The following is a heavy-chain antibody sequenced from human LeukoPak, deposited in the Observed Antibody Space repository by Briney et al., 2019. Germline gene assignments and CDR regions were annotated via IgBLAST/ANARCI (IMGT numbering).Heavy chain of an antibody. D-gene: IGHD2-15*01. CDR2: IYSSGST. Sequence: PSETLSLTCTVSGGSISGHYWSWIRQPAGKGLGWIGRIYSSGSTSHNPSLKSRITVSADTSKNQFSLKLSSVTAADTAVYYCATQGSSFYDAFHIWGQGTMVTVSS. CDR1: GGSISGHY. CDR3: ATQGSSFYDAFHI. V-gene: IGHV4-4*07. J-gene: IGHJ3*02.